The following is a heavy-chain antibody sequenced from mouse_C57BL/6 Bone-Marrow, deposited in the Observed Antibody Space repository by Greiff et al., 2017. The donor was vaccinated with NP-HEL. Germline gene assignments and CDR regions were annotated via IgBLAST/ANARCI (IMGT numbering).Heavy chain of an antibody. Sequence: EVKLVESEGGLVQPGSSMKLSCTASGFTFSDYYMAWVRQVPEKGLEWVANINYDGSSTYYLDSLKSRFIISRDNAKNILYLQMSSLKSEDTATYYCARVSRDYSYWYFDVWGTGTTVTVSS. J-gene: IGHJ1*03. CDR3: ARVSRDYSYWYFDV. CDR1: GFTFSDYY. CDR2: INYDGSST. V-gene: IGHV5-16*01. D-gene: IGHD1-1*01.